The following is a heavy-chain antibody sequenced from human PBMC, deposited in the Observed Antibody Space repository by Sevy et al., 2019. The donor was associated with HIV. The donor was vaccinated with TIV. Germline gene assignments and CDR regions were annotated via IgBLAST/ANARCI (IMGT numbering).Heavy chain of an antibody. CDR2: ISYDGKNR. V-gene: IGHV3-30*18. D-gene: IGHD4-17*01. Sequence: GESLKISCAASGFTFSDHGMHWVRQAPGKGLDWVAAISYDGKNRDYADSVKGRFTISRDNSKNTLYLQMDSVRPEDTAVYYCAKEDYGGNLPNYFASWGQGTRVTVSS. J-gene: IGHJ4*02. CDR1: GFTFSDHG. CDR3: AKEDYGGNLPNYFAS.